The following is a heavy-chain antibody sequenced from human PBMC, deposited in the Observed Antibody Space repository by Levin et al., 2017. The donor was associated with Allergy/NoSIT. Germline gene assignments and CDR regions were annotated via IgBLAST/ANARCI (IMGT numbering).Heavy chain of an antibody. CDR3: AKTPTHTSWGFDY. D-gene: IGHD3-16*01. CDR1: GFTFSTYA. V-gene: IGHV3-23*01. Sequence: GESLKISCAASGFTFSTYAMTWVRQVPGRGLEWISTISGSGGTTYYADYVKGRFTISRDNSKNTLYLQMDSLRAEDTAVYYCAKTPTHTSWGFDYWGQGTLVTVSS. CDR2: ISGSGGTT. J-gene: IGHJ4*02.